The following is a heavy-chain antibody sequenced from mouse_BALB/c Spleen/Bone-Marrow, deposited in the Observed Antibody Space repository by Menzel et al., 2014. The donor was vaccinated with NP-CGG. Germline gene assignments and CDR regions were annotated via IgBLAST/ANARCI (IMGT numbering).Heavy chain of an antibody. Sequence: EVQLQQSGPELVKPGASVKISCKASGYTFTDYNMHWVKQNHGKSLEWIGYIYPYNGNTGHNQKFKSKATLTVDNSSSTAYMELRSLTSEDSAVYYCARGVYYDYDVWFANWGQGTLVTVSA. D-gene: IGHD2-4*01. CDR3: ARGVYYDYDVWFAN. CDR1: GYTFTDYN. J-gene: IGHJ3*01. V-gene: IGHV1S29*02. CDR2: IYPYNGNT.